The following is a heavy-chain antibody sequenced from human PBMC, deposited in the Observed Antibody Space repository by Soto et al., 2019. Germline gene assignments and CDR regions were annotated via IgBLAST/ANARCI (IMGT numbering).Heavy chain of an antibody. Sequence: EVQLLESGGGLVQPGGSLRLSCAASGFTFSSYAMSWVRQAPGKGLEWVSAISGSGYSTYYADSVKGRFTISRDTSKNTLYLQMNSLRADDTAGYYGAKGGSTSRCPDYYGMDVWGQGTTVTVSS. D-gene: IGHD2-2*01. CDR1: GFTFSSYA. CDR2: ISGSGYST. CDR3: AKGGSTSRCPDYYGMDV. V-gene: IGHV3-23*01. J-gene: IGHJ6*02.